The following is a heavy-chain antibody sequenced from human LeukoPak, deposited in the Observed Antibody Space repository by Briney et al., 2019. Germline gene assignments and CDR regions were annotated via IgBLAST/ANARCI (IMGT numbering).Heavy chain of an antibody. D-gene: IGHD2-21*01. CDR3: ARDRVWTVLY. J-gene: IGHJ4*02. Sequence: GGSLRLSCAASGFTFSSYAMHWVRQAPGKGLEWVAVISYDGSNKYYADSVKGRFTISRDNSKNTLYLQMNSLRAEDTAVYYCARDRVWTVLYWGQGTLVTVSS. CDR2: ISYDGSNK. CDR1: GFTFSSYA. V-gene: IGHV3-30-3*01.